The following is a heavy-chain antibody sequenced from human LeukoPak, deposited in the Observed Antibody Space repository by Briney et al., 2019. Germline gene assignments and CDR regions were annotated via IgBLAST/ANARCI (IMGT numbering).Heavy chain of an antibody. J-gene: IGHJ6*03. CDR1: GGSISTYY. V-gene: IGHV4-4*07. CDR2: MSTSGST. D-gene: IGHD3-10*01. CDR3: AGSVYYYCMDV. Sequence: SETLSLTCTVSGGSISTYYWSWIRQPAGKGLEWIGRMSTSGSTTYNPSLKSRVTVSVDTSKKQFSLKLSSVTAADTAVYYCAGSVYYYCMDVWGKGTTVTVSS.